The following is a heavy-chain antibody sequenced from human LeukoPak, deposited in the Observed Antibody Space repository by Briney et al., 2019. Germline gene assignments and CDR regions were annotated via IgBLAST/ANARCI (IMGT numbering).Heavy chain of an antibody. V-gene: IGHV4-34*01. Sequence: SETLSLTCAVYGGSFSGYYWSWIRQPPGKGLEWIGEINHSGSTNYNPSLKSRVTISVDTSKNQFSLKLSSVTAADTAVYYCARRRHYYGSGSYYNFDYWGQGTLVTVSS. D-gene: IGHD3-10*01. J-gene: IGHJ4*02. CDR2: INHSGST. CDR1: GGSFSGYY. CDR3: ARRRHYYGSGSYYNFDY.